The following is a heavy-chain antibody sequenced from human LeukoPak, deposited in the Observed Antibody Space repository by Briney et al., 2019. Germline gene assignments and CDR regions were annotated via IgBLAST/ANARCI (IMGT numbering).Heavy chain of an antibody. D-gene: IGHD6-6*01. J-gene: IGHJ4*01. CDR1: GGSISSYY. CDR2: IYYSGST. CDR3: ARGSIAARRDLDY. Sequence: SETLSLTCTVSGGSISSYYWSWIRQPPGKGLEWIGYIYYSGSTNYNPSLKSRVTISVDTSKNQFSLKLSSVTAADTAVYYCARGSIAARRDLDYWGQGILVTVSS. V-gene: IGHV4-59*01.